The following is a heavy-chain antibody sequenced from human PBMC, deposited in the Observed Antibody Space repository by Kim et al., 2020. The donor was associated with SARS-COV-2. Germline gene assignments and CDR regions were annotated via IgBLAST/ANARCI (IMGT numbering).Heavy chain of an antibody. CDR3: ARDLLGYCSGGSCYSYYFDY. Sequence: ASVKVSCKASGYTFTGYYMHWVRQAPGQGLEWMGWINPNSGGTNYAQKFQGWVTMTRDTSISTAYMELSRLRSDDTAVYYCARDLLGYCSGGSCYSYYFDYWGQGTLVTVSS. CDR2: INPNSGGT. D-gene: IGHD2-15*01. CDR1: GYTFTGYY. J-gene: IGHJ4*02. V-gene: IGHV1-2*04.